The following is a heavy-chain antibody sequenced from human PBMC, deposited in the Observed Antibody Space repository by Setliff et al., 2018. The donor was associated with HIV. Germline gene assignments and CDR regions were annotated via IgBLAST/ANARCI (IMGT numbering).Heavy chain of an antibody. V-gene: IGHV4-39*02. CDR3: ARDGGGSGWYFVLGYSDY. J-gene: IGHJ4*02. D-gene: IGHD6-19*01. CDR2: MYYTGST. CDR1: GGSTDSGSYY. Sequence: KASETLSLTCTVSGGSTDSGSYYWAWIRQPPGKGLEWIGSMYYTGSTYYNPSLKSRVTISIDTSKNQFSLKLNSVTAADTAMYYCARDGGGSGWYFVLGYSDYWGPGTLVTVSS.